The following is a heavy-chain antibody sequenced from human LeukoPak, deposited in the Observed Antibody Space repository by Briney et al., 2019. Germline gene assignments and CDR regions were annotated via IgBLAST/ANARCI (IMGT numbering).Heavy chain of an antibody. J-gene: IGHJ5*02. Sequence: GRSLRLSCAASGFIFGSYALHWVRQAPGKGLEWVGVISYDGNNIYYADSVRGRFTISRDNSKNTLYLQIHSLRAEDTAVYWCARERLAVSGSNWFDPWGQGTLVTVSS. CDR2: ISYDGNNI. CDR3: ARERLAVSGSNWFDP. CDR1: GFIFGSYA. V-gene: IGHV3-30*04. D-gene: IGHD6-19*01.